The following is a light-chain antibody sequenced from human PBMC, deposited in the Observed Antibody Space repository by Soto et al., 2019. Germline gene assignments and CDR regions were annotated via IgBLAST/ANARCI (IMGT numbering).Light chain of an antibody. CDR3: QQFGNSPWT. V-gene: IGKV1-39*01. J-gene: IGKJ1*01. CDR1: QSISNH. CDR2: AAS. Sequence: DIQMTQSPSSLSASVEDRVIITCRASQSISNHLNWYQQRPGKAPKLLIFAASSLQSGVPSRFSGSRSGRDFTLTISRLEPEDFAVYFCQQFGNSPWTFGQGTKVDIK.